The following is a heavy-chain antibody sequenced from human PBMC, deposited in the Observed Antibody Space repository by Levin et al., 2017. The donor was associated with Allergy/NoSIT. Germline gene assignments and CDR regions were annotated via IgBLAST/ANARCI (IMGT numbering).Heavy chain of an antibody. Sequence: LSLTCAASGITCSRESMKGGRQAPGKGLEWVSYISSSSSTIYYADSVKGRFTISRDNVTNSLYLQMNSLRDEDSAVYYCARCGVGLDSGYYPFDYWGQGPLVTVSS. CDR3: ARCGVGLDSGYYPFDY. J-gene: IGHJ4*02. CDR1: GITCSRES. CDR2: ISSSSSTI. D-gene: IGHD3-22*01. V-gene: IGHV3-48*02.